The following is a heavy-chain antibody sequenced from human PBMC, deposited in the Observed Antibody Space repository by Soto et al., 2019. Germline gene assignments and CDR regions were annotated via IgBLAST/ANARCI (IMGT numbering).Heavy chain of an antibody. V-gene: IGHV4-59*12. CDR1: GGSISPYY. CDR2: IYYGGST. D-gene: IGHD2-21*02. J-gene: IGHJ6*02. CDR3: AREGALLFGGNSDYYSTMDV. Sequence: SETLSLTCTVSGGSISPYYWSWIRQPPGKGLEWVGYIYYGGSTSYNPSLKSRITISLETSKSQISLRLSSVTAADTAVYFCAREGALLFGGNSDYYSTMDVWGQGTTVT.